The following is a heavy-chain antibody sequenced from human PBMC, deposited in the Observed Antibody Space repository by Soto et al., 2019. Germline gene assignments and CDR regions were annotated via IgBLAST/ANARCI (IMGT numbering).Heavy chain of an antibody. D-gene: IGHD6-6*01. CDR3: ARTRSFTLGFYYDGMDV. Sequence: PGESLKISCQGSGYSFASYWIGWVRQVPGKDLEWMGIIYPGDSDTGYSPSFQGQVTISADKSLRTAYLQWTSLKASDTALYYCARTRSFTLGFYYDGMDVWGQGTTVTVSS. CDR1: GYSFASYW. J-gene: IGHJ6*02. CDR2: IYPGDSDT. V-gene: IGHV5-51*01.